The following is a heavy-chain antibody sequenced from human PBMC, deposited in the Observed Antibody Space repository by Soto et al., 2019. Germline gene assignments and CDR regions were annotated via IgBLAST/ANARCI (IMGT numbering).Heavy chain of an antibody. CDR1: GFTFSSYA. CDR3: AKAPTNYGSGSYYYY. Sequence: EVQLLESGGGLVQPGGSLRLSCGASGFTFSSYAMSWVRQAPGKGLEWVSAISGSGGSTYYADSVKGRFTISRDNSKNTLYLQMNSLRAEDTAVYYCAKAPTNYGSGSYYYYWGQGTLVTVSS. CDR2: ISGSGGST. V-gene: IGHV3-23*01. D-gene: IGHD3-10*01. J-gene: IGHJ4*02.